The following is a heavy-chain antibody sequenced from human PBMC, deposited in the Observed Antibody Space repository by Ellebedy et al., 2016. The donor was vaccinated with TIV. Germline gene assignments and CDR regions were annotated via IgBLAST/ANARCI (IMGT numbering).Heavy chain of an antibody. CDR1: GFTFSSYS. D-gene: IGHD2/OR15-2a*01. CDR3: ASRIYSPTLI. V-gene: IGHV3-21*01. Sequence: PGGSLRLSWAASGFTFSSYSMNWVRQAPGKGLEWVSSISSSSSYIYYADSVKGRFTISRDNSKNTLYLQMNSLRAEDTAVYYCASRIYSPTLIWGQGTLVTVSS. J-gene: IGHJ4*02. CDR2: ISSSSSYI.